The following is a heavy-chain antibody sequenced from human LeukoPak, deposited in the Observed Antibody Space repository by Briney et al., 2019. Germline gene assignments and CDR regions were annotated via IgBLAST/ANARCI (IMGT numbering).Heavy chain of an antibody. V-gene: IGHV4-59*12. CDR3: ARVWFGETPILYGMDV. J-gene: IGHJ6*02. CDR2: IYYSVIT. CDR1: GGTLSSYY. Sequence: SETLSLTCTVSGGTLSSYYWSWLRQPPGKGLDWVGYIYYSVITTYNPSLKSRVPISVDTSKNPFSLKLSSVTAADTAVYYCARVWFGETPILYGMDVWGQGTTVTVSS. D-gene: IGHD3-10*01.